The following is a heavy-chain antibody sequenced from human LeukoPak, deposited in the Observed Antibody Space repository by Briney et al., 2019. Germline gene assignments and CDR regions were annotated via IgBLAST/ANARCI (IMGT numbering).Heavy chain of an antibody. Sequence: GGSLRLSCAASGFTFSSYAMSWVRQAPGKGLEWVSAISGSGGSTYYADSVKGRFTISRDNSKNTLYLQMDSLRAEDTAVYYCWTGSYYQRRFDYWGQGTLVTVSS. J-gene: IGHJ4*02. V-gene: IGHV3-23*01. CDR2: ISGSGGST. CDR1: GFTFSSYA. D-gene: IGHD3-10*01. CDR3: WTGSYYQRRFDY.